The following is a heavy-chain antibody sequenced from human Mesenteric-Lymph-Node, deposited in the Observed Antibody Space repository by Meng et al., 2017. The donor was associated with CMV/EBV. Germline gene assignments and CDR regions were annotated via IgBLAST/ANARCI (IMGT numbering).Heavy chain of an antibody. CDR2: IYYSGST. D-gene: IGHD3-3*01. J-gene: IGHJ6*02. CDR3: ARANFGVVRNYYYYYGMDV. Sequence: GSLRLSCTVSGGSISSYYWGWIRQPPGKGLEWIGYIYYSGSTNYNPSLKSRVTISVDTSKNQFSLKLSSVTAADTAVYYCARANFGVVRNYYYYYGMDVWGQGTTVTVSS. V-gene: IGHV4-59*01. CDR1: GGSISSYY.